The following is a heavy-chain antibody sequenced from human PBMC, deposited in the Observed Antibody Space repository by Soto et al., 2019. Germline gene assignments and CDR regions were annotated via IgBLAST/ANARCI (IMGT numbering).Heavy chain of an antibody. CDR3: ARSEWLGNNWFDP. CDR2: INAGNGNT. D-gene: IGHD2-8*01. V-gene: IGHV1-3*01. CDR1: GYTFTSYA. Sequence: QVQLVQSGAEVKKPGASVKVSCKASGYTFTSYAMHWVRQAPGQRHEWIGWINAGNGNTKYSQKFQGRVTITRDTSASTAYMALSSLRTEDTAVYYCARSEWLGNNWFDPWGQGTLVTVSS. J-gene: IGHJ5*02.